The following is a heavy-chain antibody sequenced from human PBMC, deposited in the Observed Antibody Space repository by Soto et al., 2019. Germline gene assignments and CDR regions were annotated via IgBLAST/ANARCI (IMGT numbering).Heavy chain of an antibody. V-gene: IGHV4-39*07. CDR2: IYYSGST. CDR3: ASTDYVAYYMDV. Sequence: SETLSLTCSVSGGSISSSTYYWGWIRQPPGKGLEWIGNIYYSGSTYYNPSLKSRVTMSVDTSENQFSLKLSSVTAADTAVYYCASTDYVAYYMDVWGQGTTVTVSS. D-gene: IGHD3-10*02. J-gene: IGHJ6*03. CDR1: GGSISSSTYY.